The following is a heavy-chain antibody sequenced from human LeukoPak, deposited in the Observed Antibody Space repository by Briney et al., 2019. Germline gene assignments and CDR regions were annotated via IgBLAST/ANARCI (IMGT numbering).Heavy chain of an antibody. CDR3: ARSSLERHYSFDF. J-gene: IGHJ4*02. D-gene: IGHD1-1*01. Sequence: GGSLRLSCAASGFTFSSHGMNWVRRAPGKGLEWLSYISASGGTTYYADSVNGRFTISRDNAKNSLFLEMNSLRVDDTAMYFCARSSLERHYSFDFWGRGTLVTVSS. CDR1: GFTFSSHG. V-gene: IGHV3-48*01. CDR2: ISASGGTT.